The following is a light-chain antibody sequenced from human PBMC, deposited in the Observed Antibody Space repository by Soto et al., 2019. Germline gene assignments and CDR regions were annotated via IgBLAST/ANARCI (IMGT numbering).Light chain of an antibody. V-gene: IGKV1-9*01. CDR1: QVISTS. CDR2: AAS. CDR3: QQLFDSPIT. J-gene: IGKJ5*01. Sequence: IQLTQSPSFLSPSIGESVTITCRASQVISTSLAWYQVKPGKAPKLLIYAASTLESGVPSRFSATVSGTEFSLTITSMKAEYFATYYCQQLFDSPITLGQGTRRE.